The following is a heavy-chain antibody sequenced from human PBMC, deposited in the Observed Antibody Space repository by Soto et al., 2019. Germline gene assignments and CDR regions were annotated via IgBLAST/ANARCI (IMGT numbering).Heavy chain of an antibody. Sequence: ASVKVSCKASGYTFTSYGISWVRQAPGKGLEWMGWISAYNGKTNYAQKLKGRFTLTTVSSSSTAYMELRSLRSDDTAVYFCAREVIQWLVDWFDFWGQGTLFTFFS. J-gene: IGHJ5*01. CDR3: AREVIQWLVDWFDF. CDR1: GYTFTSYG. D-gene: IGHD6-19*01. V-gene: IGHV1-18*01. CDR2: ISAYNGKT.